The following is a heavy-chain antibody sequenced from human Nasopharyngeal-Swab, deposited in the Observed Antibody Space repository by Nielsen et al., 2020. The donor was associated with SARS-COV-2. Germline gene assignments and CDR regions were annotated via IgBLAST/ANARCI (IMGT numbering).Heavy chain of an antibody. CDR1: GFSLSKYW. V-gene: IGHV3-74*03. Sequence: GGSLRLSCAASGFSLSKYWMHWVRQAPGKGLEWVSRINTYGTDTTYADSVNGRFTISRDNSKNTLYLQMNSLRAEDTAVYYCAKSGYSSSWYEATLTYFDYWGQGTLVTVSS. J-gene: IGHJ4*02. CDR2: INTYGTDT. CDR3: AKSGYSSSWYEATLTYFDY. D-gene: IGHD6-13*01.